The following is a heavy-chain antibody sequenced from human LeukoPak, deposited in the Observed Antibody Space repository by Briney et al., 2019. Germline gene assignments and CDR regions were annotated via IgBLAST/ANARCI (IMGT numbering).Heavy chain of an antibody. CDR2: INGAGVT. CDR1: GFSVINHF. D-gene: IGHD1-26*01. CDR3: ARRGVEGDMDV. Sequence: GGSLRLSCAASGFSVINHFMHWVRQAPGEGQQWVSTINGAGVTYYAASVKGRFTISRDTVKNTFSLQMNNLRADDTAVYFCARRGVEGDMDVWGKGTTVTVSS. J-gene: IGHJ6*03. V-gene: IGHV3-53*01.